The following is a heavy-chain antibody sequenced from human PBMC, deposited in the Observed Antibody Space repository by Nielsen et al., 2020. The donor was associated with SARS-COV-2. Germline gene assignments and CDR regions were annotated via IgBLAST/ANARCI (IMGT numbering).Heavy chain of an antibody. J-gene: IGHJ6*02. D-gene: IGHD6-19*01. V-gene: IGHV3-11*06. CDR1: GFTFSDYY. CDR2: ISSSSSYT. Sequence: GESLKISCAASGFTFSDYYMSWIRQAPGKGLEWVSYISSSSSYTNYADSVKGRFTISRDNAKNSLYLQMNSLRAEDTAVYYCAKVRSGWYARYYYYGMDVWGQGTTVTVSS. CDR3: AKVRSGWYARYYYYGMDV.